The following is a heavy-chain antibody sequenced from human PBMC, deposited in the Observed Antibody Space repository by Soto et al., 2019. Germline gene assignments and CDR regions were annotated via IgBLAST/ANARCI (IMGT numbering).Heavy chain of an antibody. J-gene: IGHJ6*02. CDR2: IIPILGIA. V-gene: IGHV1-69*02. CDR3: AWELGSQYGMDV. D-gene: IGHD7-27*01. CDR1: GGTFSSYT. Sequence: QVQLVQSGAEVKKPGSSVKVSCKASGGTFSSYTISWVRQAPGQGLEWMGRIIPILGIANYAQKFQGRVTITADKSTSTGYMELSSLRCEDTAVYYCAWELGSQYGMDVWGQGATVTVSS.